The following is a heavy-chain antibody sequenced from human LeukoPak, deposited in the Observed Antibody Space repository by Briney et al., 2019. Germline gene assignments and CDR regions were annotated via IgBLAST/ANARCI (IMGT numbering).Heavy chain of an antibody. CDR1: GGSISSGNYY. V-gene: IGHV4-61*02. CDR3: ARLGMRIDAFDI. D-gene: IGHD7-27*01. CDR2: IYTSGST. Sequence: SETLSLTCTVSGGSISSGNYYWSWIRQPAGKGLEWIGRIYTSGSTNYNPSLKSRVTMSVDTSKNQFSLKLSSVTAADTAVYYCARLGMRIDAFDIWGQGTMVTVSS. J-gene: IGHJ3*02.